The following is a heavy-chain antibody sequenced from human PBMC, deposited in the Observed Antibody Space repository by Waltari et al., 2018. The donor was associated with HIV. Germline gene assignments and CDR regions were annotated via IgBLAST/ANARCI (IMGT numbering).Heavy chain of an antibody. CDR2: IYYSGST. CDR3: ARHPRGYYDNSGYTTGGYFQH. Sequence: QLQLQESGPGLVKPSETLSLTCTVSGGSISSSSYYWGWIRQPPGKGREWIGSIYYSGSTYYNPSLKSRVTISVDTSKNQFSLKLSSVTAADTAVYYCARHPRGYYDNSGYTTGGYFQHWGQGTLVTVSS. J-gene: IGHJ1*01. D-gene: IGHD3-22*01. CDR1: GGSISSSSYY. V-gene: IGHV4-39*01.